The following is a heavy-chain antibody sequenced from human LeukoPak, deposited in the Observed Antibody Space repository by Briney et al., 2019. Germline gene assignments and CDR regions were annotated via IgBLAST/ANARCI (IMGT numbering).Heavy chain of an antibody. Sequence: ASVKVSCKASGYTFTGYYMHCVRQAPGQGLEWMGWINPNSGGTNYAQKFQGRVTMTRDTSISAAYMELSRLRSDDTAVYYCARDLVHCSSTSCYELPWGQGTLVTVSS. CDR3: ARDLVHCSSTSCYELP. D-gene: IGHD2-2*01. J-gene: IGHJ4*02. CDR1: GYTFTGYY. V-gene: IGHV1-2*02. CDR2: INPNSGGT.